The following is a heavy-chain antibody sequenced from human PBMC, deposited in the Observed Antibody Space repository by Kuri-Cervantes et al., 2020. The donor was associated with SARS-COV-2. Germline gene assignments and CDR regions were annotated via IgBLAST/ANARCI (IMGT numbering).Heavy chain of an antibody. V-gene: IGHV1-8*03. CDR3: ARGSGPSSGYVTGGDI. CDR2: LNVNRDKT. Sequence: ASVKVFCKASGYTFTSFDINWVRQAPGQGLEWMGWLNVNRDKTGYAQKFQGRVTFTRDTSTSTAYMELTRLASEDTAVYYCARGSGPSSGYVTGGDIWGQGTLVTVSS. CDR1: GYTFTSFD. J-gene: IGHJ4*02. D-gene: IGHD5-12*01.